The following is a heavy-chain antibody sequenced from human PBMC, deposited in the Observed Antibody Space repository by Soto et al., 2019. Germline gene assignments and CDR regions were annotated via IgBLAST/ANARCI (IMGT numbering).Heavy chain of an antibody. J-gene: IGHJ5*02. Sequence: QLLLQESGPGLVKPSETLSLTCTVSGGSILDSTYYWAWIRQSPGKGLEWIGTIFYSGGTFYTPYPKSRVTMSVATSNNQFSLKLSSVTAADTAVYYCARQASGYYYGWFDPWGQGTLVTVSS. CDR2: IFYSGGT. CDR3: ARQASGYYYGWFDP. CDR1: GGSILDSTYY. V-gene: IGHV4-39*01. D-gene: IGHD3-22*01.